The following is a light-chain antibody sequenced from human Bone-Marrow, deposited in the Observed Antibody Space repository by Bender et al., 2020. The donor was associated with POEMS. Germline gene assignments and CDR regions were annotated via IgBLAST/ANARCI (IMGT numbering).Light chain of an antibody. CDR3: SSYRDSNNYV. J-gene: IGLJ1*01. CDR2: EVT. Sequence: QSALTQPASVSGSPGQSVTISCTGTDSDIGLYDYVSWFQQHPGKAPRLLIYEVTQRPSGVPDRFSGSKSGNTASLTVSGLQAEDEADYYCSSYRDSNNYVFGTGTKVTVL. CDR1: DSDIGLYDY. V-gene: IGLV2-8*01.